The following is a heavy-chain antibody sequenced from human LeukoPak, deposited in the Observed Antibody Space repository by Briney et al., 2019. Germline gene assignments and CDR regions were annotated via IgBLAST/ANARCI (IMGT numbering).Heavy chain of an antibody. D-gene: IGHD1-26*01. CDR2: IYYSGST. J-gene: IGHJ4*02. Sequence: NPSETLSLTCTVSGGSISSSPYYWGWIRQPPGKGLEWIGDIYYSGSTYYNPSLESRVTMSVDTSKNQFSLRLSSVTAADTAVYYCARLNRGAPIDYWGQGTLVTVSS. V-gene: IGHV4-39*01. CDR1: GGSISSSPYY. CDR3: ARLNRGAPIDY.